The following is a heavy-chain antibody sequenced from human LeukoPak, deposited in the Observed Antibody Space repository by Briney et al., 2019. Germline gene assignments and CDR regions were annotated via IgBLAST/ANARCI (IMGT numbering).Heavy chain of an antibody. CDR3: AKQESSGSYPYYFDY. CDR1: GFIFDRYG. CDR2: ISDSGSHT. V-gene: IGHV3-23*01. D-gene: IGHD3-22*01. J-gene: IGHJ4*02. Sequence: GGSLRLSCAASGFIFDRYGMTWVRQAPGEGLKWVSSISDSGSHTYCADSVKGRFTVSRDNSKNTVYVQMNSLRAEDTAIYYCAKQESSGSYPYYFDYWGQGTLVTVSS.